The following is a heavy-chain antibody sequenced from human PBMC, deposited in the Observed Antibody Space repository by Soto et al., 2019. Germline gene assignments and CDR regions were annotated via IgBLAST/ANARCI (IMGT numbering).Heavy chain of an antibody. CDR2: ISSNSNYI. J-gene: IGHJ4*02. D-gene: IGHD5-12*01. CDR1: GFTFSSYT. V-gene: IGHV3-21*01. CDR3: ARDLSVATVDY. Sequence: GGSLRLSCAASGFTFSSYTMNWVRQAPGKGLEWVSSISSNSNYIYYADSVKGRFTISRDNAKNSLYLQMNSLRAEDTAVYHCARDLSVATVDYWGQGTQVTVSS.